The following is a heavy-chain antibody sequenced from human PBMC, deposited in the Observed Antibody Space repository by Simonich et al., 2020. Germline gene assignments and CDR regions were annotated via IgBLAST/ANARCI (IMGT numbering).Heavy chain of an antibody. Sequence: QVQLQQWGAGLLKPSETLSLTCAVYGGSFSGYYCSWIRQPPGKGLEWIGEINHSGSTNYNPCLKSRVTISVDTSKNQFSLKLSSVTAADTAVYYCARHLQLGPFDYWGQGTLVTVSS. V-gene: IGHV4-34*01. CDR3: ARHLQLGPFDY. D-gene: IGHD1-1*01. J-gene: IGHJ4*02. CDR2: INHSGST. CDR1: GGSFSGYY.